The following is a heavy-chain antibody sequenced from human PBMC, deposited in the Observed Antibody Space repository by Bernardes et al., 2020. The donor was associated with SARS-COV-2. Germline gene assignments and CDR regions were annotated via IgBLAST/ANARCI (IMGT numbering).Heavy chain of an antibody. D-gene: IGHD3-22*01. CDR1: GFTFSSYA. V-gene: IGHV3-30-3*01. Sequence: GGSLRLSCAASGFTFSSYAMHWVRQAPGKGLEWVAVISYDGSNKYYADSVKGRFTISRDNSKNTLYLQMNSLRAEDTAVYYCARVDYYDSSGYLGDYYYYYGMEAWGKGTPVTVSS. J-gene: IGHJ6*04. CDR2: ISYDGSNK. CDR3: ARVDYYDSSGYLGDYYYYYGMEA.